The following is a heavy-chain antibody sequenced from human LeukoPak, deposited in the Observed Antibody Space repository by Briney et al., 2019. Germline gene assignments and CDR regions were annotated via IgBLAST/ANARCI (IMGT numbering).Heavy chain of an antibody. CDR2: INNNGGNT. CDR3: VKDGGDSGWYYHFDY. CDR1: GFTFRTYA. Sequence: GGSLRLSCSASGFTFRTYAMRWVRQAPGKGLEYVSGINNNGGNTNYVDSVKGRFTISRDNSKNTLYLQMSSLRAEDTAVYYCVKDGGDSGWYYHFDYWGQGTLVTVSS. D-gene: IGHD6-19*01. V-gene: IGHV3-64D*06. J-gene: IGHJ4*02.